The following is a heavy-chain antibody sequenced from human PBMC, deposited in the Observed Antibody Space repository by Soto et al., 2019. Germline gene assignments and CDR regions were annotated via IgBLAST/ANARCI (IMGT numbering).Heavy chain of an antibody. J-gene: IGHJ6*02. CDR1: GYTFTSYA. V-gene: IGHV1-3*01. CDR3: ARYSSSPLYYYYYGMDV. CDR2: INAGNGNT. D-gene: IGHD6-13*01. Sequence: ASVKVSCKASGYTFTSYAMHWVRQAPGQRLEWIGWINAGNGNTKYSQKFQGRVTITRDTSASTAYMELSSLRSEDTAVYYCARYSSSPLYYYYYGMDVWGQGTTVTVSS.